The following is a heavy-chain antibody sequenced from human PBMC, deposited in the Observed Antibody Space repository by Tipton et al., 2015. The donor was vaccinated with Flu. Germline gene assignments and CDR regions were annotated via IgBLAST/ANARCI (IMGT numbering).Heavy chain of an antibody. D-gene: IGHD2-21*01. V-gene: IGHV1-46*04. J-gene: IGHJ6*02. CDR1: GYTFTSYF. CDR3: ARDEIEVVVVDSYPYYYYTMDV. Sequence: QLVQSGAEVKKPGASVKVSCRASGYTFTSYFIHWVRQAPGQGLEWLGIINPGGGSPTYAQKLQGRVTMTSDTSSSTVHMELSNLRSDDTAVYYCARDEIEVVVVDSYPYYYYTMDVWGQGTTVTVSS. CDR2: INPGGGSP.